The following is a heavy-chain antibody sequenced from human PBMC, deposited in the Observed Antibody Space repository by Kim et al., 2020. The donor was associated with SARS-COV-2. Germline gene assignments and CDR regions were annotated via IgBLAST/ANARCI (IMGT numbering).Heavy chain of an antibody. J-gene: IGHJ5*02. CDR3: ARDYCSSTSCYIFWFDP. Sequence: VNGRFTIPRDTAKNSLYLQMNGLRAEDTAVYYCARDYCSSTSCYIFWFDPWGQGTLVTVSS. V-gene: IGHV3-11*01. D-gene: IGHD2-2*02.